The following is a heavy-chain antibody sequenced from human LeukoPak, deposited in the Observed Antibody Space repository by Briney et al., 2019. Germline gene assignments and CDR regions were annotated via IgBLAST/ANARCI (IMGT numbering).Heavy chain of an antibody. V-gene: IGHV3-9*01. D-gene: IGHD6-13*01. CDR2: ISWNSGSM. CDR3: TKGSGSGTWYYFDY. J-gene: IGHJ4*02. CDR1: GFKFDDYA. Sequence: GGSLRLSCAASGFKFDDYAMHWVRQAPGKGLEWVSGISWNSGSMGYADSVRGRFTISRDNAKKSLYLQMNSLRPEDTALYYCTKGSGSGTWYYFDYWGQGTLVTVSS.